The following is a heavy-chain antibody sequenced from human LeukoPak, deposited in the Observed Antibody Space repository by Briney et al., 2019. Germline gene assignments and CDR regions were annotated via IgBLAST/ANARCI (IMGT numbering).Heavy chain of an antibody. CDR3: AREHSTPHGDDAFDI. V-gene: IGHV3-21*01. D-gene: IGHD2-2*01. CDR2: ISSSSSYI. J-gene: IGHJ3*02. CDR1: GFTFSSYS. Sequence: GGSLRLSCAASGFTFSSYSMNWVRQAPGKGLEWVSSISSSSSYIYYADSVKGRFTISRDNAKNSLYLQMNSLRAEDTAVYYCAREHSTPHGDDAFDIWGQGTMVTVSS.